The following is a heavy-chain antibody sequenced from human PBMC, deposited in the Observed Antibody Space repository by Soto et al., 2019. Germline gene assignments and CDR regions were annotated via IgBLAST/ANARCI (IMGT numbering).Heavy chain of an antibody. CDR2: INPSGGST. CDR3: ARASYRNAIIVVVSGPYDY. CDR1: GYTFTSYY. J-gene: IGHJ4*02. Sequence: ASVKVSCKASGYTFTSYYMHWVRQAPGQGLEWMGIINPSGGSTSYAQKFQGRVTMTRDTSTSTVYMELSSLRSEDTAVYYCARASYRNAIIVVVSGPYDYWGQGTLVTVSS. V-gene: IGHV1-46*03. D-gene: IGHD3-22*01.